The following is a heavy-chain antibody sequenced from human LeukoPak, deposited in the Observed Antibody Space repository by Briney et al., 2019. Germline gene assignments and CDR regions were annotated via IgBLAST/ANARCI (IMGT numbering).Heavy chain of an antibody. J-gene: IGHJ6*02. CDR3: AKDLPGDPDDQYYGMDV. V-gene: IGHV3-23*01. Sequence: GGSLRLSCAASGFTFSNYAMSWVRQAPGKGLECVSAISGSGGRTYYAASVKGRFTISRDNSKNTLHLQLNSLRAEDTALYYCAKDLPGDPDDQYYGMDVWGQGTTVTVSS. D-gene: IGHD4-17*01. CDR2: ISGSGGRT. CDR1: GFTFSNYA.